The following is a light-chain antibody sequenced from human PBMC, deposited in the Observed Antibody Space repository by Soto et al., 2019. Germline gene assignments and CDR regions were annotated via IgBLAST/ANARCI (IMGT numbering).Light chain of an antibody. V-gene: IGKV3-20*01. J-gene: IGKJ2*01. CDR3: HQYGSSPRYT. CDR2: GAS. CDR1: QSVSSSY. Sequence: EIVLTQSPGTLSLSPGERATLSCRASQSVSSSYLAWYQQKPGQAPRLLIYGASSTATGIPDRFSGSGSGTDFTLTISRLGPEDFAVYYCHQYGSSPRYTFGQGTKLEIK.